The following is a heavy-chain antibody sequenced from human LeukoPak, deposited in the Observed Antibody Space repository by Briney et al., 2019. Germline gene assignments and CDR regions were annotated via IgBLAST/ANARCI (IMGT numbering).Heavy chain of an antibody. Sequence: GALRLSCAASGFTFSNAWMNWVRQAPGKGLEWVGRIKSKTGGGTTDYAAPVKGRFTISRDDSKNTLYLQMNSLKTEDTAVYYCTTDSSSVDYWGQGTLVTVSS. CDR2: IKSKTGGGTT. CDR1: GFTFSNAW. V-gene: IGHV3-15*07. J-gene: IGHJ4*02. CDR3: TTDSSSVDY.